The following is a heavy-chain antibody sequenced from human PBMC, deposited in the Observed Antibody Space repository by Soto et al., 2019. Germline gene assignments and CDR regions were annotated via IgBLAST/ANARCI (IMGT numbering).Heavy chain of an antibody. CDR2: IYYSGST. CDR3: ARQVPSAIRLGWFDP. D-gene: IGHD2-2*02. Sequence: SETLSLTCTVSGGSISRSTYYWGWIRQPPGKGLEWIGSIYYSGSTYYRPSLKSRVTISVDTSKNQFSLKLSSVTAADTAVYYCARQVPSAIRLGWFDPWGQGTLVTVSS. J-gene: IGHJ5*02. V-gene: IGHV4-39*01. CDR1: GGSISRSTYY.